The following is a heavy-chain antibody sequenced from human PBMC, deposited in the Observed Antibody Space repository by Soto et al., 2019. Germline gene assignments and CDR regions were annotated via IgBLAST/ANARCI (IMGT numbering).Heavy chain of an antibody. V-gene: IGHV1-46*03. CDR1: GYTFTSYY. D-gene: IGHD6-6*01. J-gene: IGHJ3*02. CDR2: INPSGGST. CDR3: ARAYIAARPDDAFDI. Sequence: VKVSCKACGYTFTSYYMHWVRQAPGQGLEWMGIINPSGGSTSYAQKFQGRVTMTRDTSTSTVYMELSSLRSEDTAVYYCARAYIAARPDDAFDIWGQGTMVTVS.